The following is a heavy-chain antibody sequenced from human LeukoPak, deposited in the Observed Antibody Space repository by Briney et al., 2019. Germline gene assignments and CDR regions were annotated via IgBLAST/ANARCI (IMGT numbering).Heavy chain of an antibody. CDR3: ARGGGPTPFDY. CDR1: GVSISSYY. D-gene: IGHD2-15*01. CDR2: IYYSGST. J-gene: IGHJ4*02. Sequence: SETLSLTCTVSGVSISSYYWSWIRQPPGKGLEWIGYIYYSGSTNYNPSLKSRVTISVDTSKNQFSLKLSSVTAADTAVYYCARGGGPTPFDYWGQGTLVTVSS. V-gene: IGHV4-59*12.